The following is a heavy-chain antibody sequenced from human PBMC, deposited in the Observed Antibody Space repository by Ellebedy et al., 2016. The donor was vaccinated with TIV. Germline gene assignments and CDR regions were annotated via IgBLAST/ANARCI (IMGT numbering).Heavy chain of an antibody. CDR2: INQSGRT. CDR1: GGSFSGYY. V-gene: IGHV4-34*01. Sequence: SETLSLTCAVYGGSFSGYYWSWIRQPPGKGLEWIGEINQSGRTNYNPSLDKGRVTISVDTSKNQFSLRLSSVTAADTAVYYCARVGTELVTVEEYYYYMDVWGKGTTVTVSS. CDR3: ARVGTELVTVEEYYYYMDV. D-gene: IGHD2/OR15-2a*01. J-gene: IGHJ6*03.